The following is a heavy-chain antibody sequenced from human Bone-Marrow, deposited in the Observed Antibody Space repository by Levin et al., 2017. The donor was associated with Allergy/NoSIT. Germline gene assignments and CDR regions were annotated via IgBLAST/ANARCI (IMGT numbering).Heavy chain of an antibody. D-gene: IGHD6-25*01. V-gene: IGHV1-2*02. CDR1: GYIFSGYD. J-gene: IGHJ3*02. Sequence: ASVKVSCKASGYIFSGYDLHWVRQAPGQGLEWMGWINPESGDSTYAQKFRGRVTMTRDTSITTAYLDFNSLTSDDTAVYYCARELRHRLAAPGHDALHIWGQGTMI. CDR3: ARELRHRLAAPGHDALHI. CDR2: INPESGDS.